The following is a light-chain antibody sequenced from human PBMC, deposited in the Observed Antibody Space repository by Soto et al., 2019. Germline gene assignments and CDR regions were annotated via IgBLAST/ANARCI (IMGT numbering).Light chain of an antibody. V-gene: IGKV3-15*01. CDR1: QSVGSN. CDR3: QQYHNWPPWT. CDR2: GAS. J-gene: IGKJ1*01. Sequence: EIVMTQSPATLSVSPGERATLSCRASQSVGSNIAWYLHKPGQAPRLLIYGASTRATGIPARFSGSGSGTEFTLTISSLQSEDFAVYYCQQYHNWPPWTFGQGTKVDIK.